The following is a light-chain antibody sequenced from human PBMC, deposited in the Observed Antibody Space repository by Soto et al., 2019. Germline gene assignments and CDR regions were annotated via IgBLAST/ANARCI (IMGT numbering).Light chain of an antibody. V-gene: IGLV2-11*01. CDR2: DVS. CDR3: CSYAGSYVV. J-gene: IGLJ2*01. Sequence: QSVLTQPRSVSGSPGQSVTISCTGTSSDVGGYNYVSWYQQHPGKAPKLMIYDVSKRPSGVPDRFSGSKSGNTAFLTISWLHAEDEGDYYFCSYAGSYVVFGGGTKLTVL. CDR1: SSDVGGYNY.